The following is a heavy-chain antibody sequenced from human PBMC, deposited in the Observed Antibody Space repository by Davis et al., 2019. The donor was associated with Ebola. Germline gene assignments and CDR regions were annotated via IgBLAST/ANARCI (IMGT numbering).Heavy chain of an antibody. D-gene: IGHD4-17*01. Sequence: GGSLRLSCAASGFTFSSYSMNWVRQAPGKGLEWVGRIKSKTDGGTTDCAAPVKGRFTISRDDSKNTLYLQMNSLKAEDTAVYYCTFYGDFAGYWGQGTLVTVSS. V-gene: IGHV3-15*01. CDR2: IKSKTDGGTT. J-gene: IGHJ4*02. CDR1: GFTFSSYS. CDR3: TFYGDFAGY.